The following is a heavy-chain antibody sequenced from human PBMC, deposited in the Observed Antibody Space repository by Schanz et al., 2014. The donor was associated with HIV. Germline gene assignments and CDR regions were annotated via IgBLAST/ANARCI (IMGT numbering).Heavy chain of an antibody. D-gene: IGHD3-22*01. CDR2: ISHDGSKK. CDR1: GFTFSSYG. J-gene: IGHJ4*02. CDR3: AKPEYDSRGNSQSHFDY. V-gene: IGHV3-33*05. Sequence: QVQLVESGGGVVQPGRSLRLSCAASGFTFSSYGMYWVRQAPGKGLEWVAVISHDGSKKYYADSARGRITISRDNSKNTLYLQMTTLRTEDTAVYYCAKPEYDSRGNSQSHFDYWGQGTLVTVSS.